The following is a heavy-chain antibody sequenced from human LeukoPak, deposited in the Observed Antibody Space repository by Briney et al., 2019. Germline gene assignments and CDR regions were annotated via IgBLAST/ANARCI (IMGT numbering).Heavy chain of an antibody. CDR3: ARGRYGWLPFDY. Sequence: SETLSLTCTVSGVCMSSYYWSWIRQPPGKGLEWIGYIYYSGSTNYNPSLKSRVTISVDTSKNQFTLKLSSVTAADTAVYYCARGRYGWLPFDYWGQGTLVTVSS. J-gene: IGHJ4*02. CDR2: IYYSGST. V-gene: IGHV4-59*01. D-gene: IGHD3-16*01. CDR1: GVCMSSYY.